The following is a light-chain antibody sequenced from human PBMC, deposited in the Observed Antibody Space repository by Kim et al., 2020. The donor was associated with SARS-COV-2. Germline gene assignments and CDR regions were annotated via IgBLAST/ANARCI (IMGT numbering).Light chain of an antibody. CDR2: SDS. J-gene: IGLJ3*02. Sequence: QTVTISCSGSSSNIGSNIVNWYQHLPGTAPKLLIFSDSMRPSGVPDRFSGSKSGTSASLDISGLHSEDEADYYCAAWDDSLNGRWVFGGGTQLTVL. V-gene: IGLV1-44*01. CDR3: AAWDDSLNGRWV. CDR1: SSNIGSNI.